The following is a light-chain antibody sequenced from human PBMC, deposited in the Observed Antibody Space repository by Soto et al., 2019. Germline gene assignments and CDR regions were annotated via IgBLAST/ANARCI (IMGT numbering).Light chain of an antibody. CDR2: GNS. CDR3: QSYDSSLSAVV. CDR1: SSNIGAGYD. Sequence: QPVLTQPPSVSGAPGQRVTISCTGSSSNIGAGYDVHWYQQLPGTAPKLLIYGNSNRPSGVPDRFSGSKSDTSASLAITGLQAEDEADYYCQSYDSSLSAVVFGGGTKLTVL. V-gene: IGLV1-40*01. J-gene: IGLJ2*01.